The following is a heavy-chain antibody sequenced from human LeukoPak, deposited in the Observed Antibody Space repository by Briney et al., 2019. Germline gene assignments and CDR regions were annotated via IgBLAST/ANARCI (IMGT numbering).Heavy chain of an antibody. CDR2: FSATDGSA. CDR1: GFTVSSYG. Sequence: GGSLRLSCAASGFTVSSYGMTWVRLAPGKGLEWVSAFSATDGSAQYAESVKGRFTISRDNSKNSLYLQMNSLRDEDAAVYYCAKARIAAAGTGAFDVWGQGTMVTVSS. J-gene: IGHJ3*01. CDR3: AKARIAAAGTGAFDV. D-gene: IGHD6-13*01. V-gene: IGHV3-23*01.